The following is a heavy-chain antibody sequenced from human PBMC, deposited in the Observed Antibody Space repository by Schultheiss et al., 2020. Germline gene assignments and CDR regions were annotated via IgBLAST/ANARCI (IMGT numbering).Heavy chain of an antibody. V-gene: IGHV4-31*01. CDR2: IYYSGST. CDR1: GGSIRSGGYY. J-gene: IGHJ4*02. D-gene: IGHD5-18*01. CDR3: ASRGYSSGGDYFDY. Sequence: SETLSLTCTVSGGSIRSGGYYWSWIRQHPGKGLEWIGYIYYSGSTYYNPSLKSQVTISVDTSKNQFSLKLSSGTAADTAVYYCASRGYSSGGDYFDYWGQGTRVTGS.